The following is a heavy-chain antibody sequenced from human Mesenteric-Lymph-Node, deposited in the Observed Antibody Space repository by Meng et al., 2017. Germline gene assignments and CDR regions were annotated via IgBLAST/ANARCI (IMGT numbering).Heavy chain of an antibody. CDR3: ARDPRDSYYGSGSYYSTADY. CDR1: GGSISSGGYY. CDR2: IYYSGST. V-gene: IGHV4-31*01. Sequence: SETLSLTCTVSGGSISSGGYYWSWIRQHPGKGLEWIGYIYYSGSTYYNPSLKSLVTISVDTSKNQFSLKLSSVTAADTAVYYCARDPRDSYYGSGSYYSTADYWGQGTLVTVSS. J-gene: IGHJ4*02. D-gene: IGHD3-10*01.